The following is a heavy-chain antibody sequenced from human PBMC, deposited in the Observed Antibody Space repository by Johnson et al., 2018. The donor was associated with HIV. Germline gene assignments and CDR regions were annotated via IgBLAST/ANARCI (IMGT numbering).Heavy chain of an antibody. D-gene: IGHD5-18*01. CDR3: AKGGYSYGNAFDI. CDR2: ISYDGSNK. V-gene: IGHV3-30-3*01. J-gene: IGHJ3*02. CDR1: GFTFSSYA. Sequence: VQLVESGGGVVQPGRSLRLSCAASGFTFSSYAMHWVRQAPGKGLEWVAVISYDGSNKYYADSVKGRFTISRDNSKNTLYLQMNSLRAEDTAVYYCAKGGYSYGNAFDIWGQGTMVTVSS.